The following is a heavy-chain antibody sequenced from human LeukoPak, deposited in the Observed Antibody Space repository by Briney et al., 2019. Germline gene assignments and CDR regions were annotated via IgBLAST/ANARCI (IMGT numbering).Heavy chain of an antibody. Sequence: GGSLRLSCAASGFTFSSYAMSWVREAPGKGLEWVSAISGSGGSTYYADSVKGRFTISRDNSTSTLYLQMKSLRAEDTAVYYCAKDSGNYYDSSGTFDYWGQGTLVTVSS. CDR3: AKDSGNYYDSSGTFDY. CDR2: ISGSGGST. J-gene: IGHJ4*02. CDR1: GFTFSSYA. V-gene: IGHV3-23*01. D-gene: IGHD3-22*01.